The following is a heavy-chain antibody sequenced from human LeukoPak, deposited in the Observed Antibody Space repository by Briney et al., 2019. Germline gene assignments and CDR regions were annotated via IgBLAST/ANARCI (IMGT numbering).Heavy chain of an antibody. CDR1: GFTVSRYW. V-gene: IGHV3-74*01. J-gene: IGHJ4*02. CDR2: INVEGNYI. D-gene: IGHD3-22*01. Sequence: GKSLRLSCAASGFTVSRYWMHWVRQAPGKGLVWVARINVEGNYIDYAESVKGRFTISRDSAKNTLYLQMNSVRAEDAAVYSCARDLTGPYDHWGQGTLVTVSS. CDR3: ARDLTGPYDH.